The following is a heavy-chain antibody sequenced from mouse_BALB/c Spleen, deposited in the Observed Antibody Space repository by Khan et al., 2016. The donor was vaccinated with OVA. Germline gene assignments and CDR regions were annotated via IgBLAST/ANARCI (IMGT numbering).Heavy chain of an antibody. CDR1: GYTFPEYT. J-gene: IGHJ4*01. D-gene: IGHD3-3*01. CDR3: ARDAGRY. V-gene: IGHV1-18*01. Sequence: VQLQQSGPELVKPGASVKISCKTSGYTFPEYTVHWVKQSLGKSLDWIGVINPKNGNTAYNQKFKGKATLTVDKSYSTASMEFRSLTSEDAAVYYCARDAGRYWGQGTSVTVAS. CDR2: INPKNGNT.